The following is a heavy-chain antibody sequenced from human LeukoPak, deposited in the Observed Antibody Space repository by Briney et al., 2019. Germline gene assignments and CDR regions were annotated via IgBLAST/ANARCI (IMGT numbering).Heavy chain of an antibody. CDR2: ISAYNGNT. Sequence: ASVKVSCKASGYTFTSYYMHWVRQPPGQGLEWMGWISAYNGNTNYAQKLQGRVTMTTDTSTSTAYMELRSLRSDDTAVYYCARDERIQLGPKYYFDYWGQGTLVTVSS. CDR3: ARDERIQLGPKYYFDY. D-gene: IGHD5-18*01. CDR1: GYTFTSYY. V-gene: IGHV1-18*04. J-gene: IGHJ4*02.